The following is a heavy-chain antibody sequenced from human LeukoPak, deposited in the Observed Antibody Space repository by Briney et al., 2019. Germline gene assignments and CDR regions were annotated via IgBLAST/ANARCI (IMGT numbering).Heavy chain of an antibody. J-gene: IGHJ6*02. CDR2: IYYTGTT. CDR3: ARGYDIDV. CDR1: GGSFSGYY. V-gene: IGHV4-34*11. Sequence: KPSETLSLTCAVYGGSFSGYYWSWIRQPPGKALEWIGYIYYTGTTKYNPSPKSRATISLDTSKNQFSLKLTSVTAADTALFFCARGYDIDVWGQGTTVTVSS.